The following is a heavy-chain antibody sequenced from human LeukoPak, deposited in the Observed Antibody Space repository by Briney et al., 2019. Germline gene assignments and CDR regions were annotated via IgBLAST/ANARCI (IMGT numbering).Heavy chain of an antibody. CDR1: GYTFTSYG. D-gene: IGHD3-9*01. CDR2: IGAYNGNT. V-gene: IGHV1-18*01. J-gene: IGHJ4*02. Sequence: GASVKVSCKASGYTFTSYGISWVRQAPGQGLEWMGWIGAYNGNTNYAQKLQGRVTMTTDTSTRTAYMELRSLRSDDTAVYYCARLRYFDWLWYFDYWGQGTLVTVSS. CDR3: ARLRYFDWLWYFDY.